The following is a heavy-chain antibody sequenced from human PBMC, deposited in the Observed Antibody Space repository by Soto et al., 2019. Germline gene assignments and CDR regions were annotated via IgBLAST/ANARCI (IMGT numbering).Heavy chain of an antibody. CDR3: AKTGPELLWFGEWSGWFDP. CDR2: ISGSGGST. CDR1: GFTFSSYA. Sequence: EVQLLESGGGLVKLGGSLRLSCAASGFTFSSYAMSWVRQAPGKGLEWVSAISGSGGSTYYADSVKGRFTISRDNSKNTLYLQMNSLRAEDTAVYYCAKTGPELLWFGEWSGWFDPWGQGTLVTVSS. J-gene: IGHJ5*02. D-gene: IGHD3-10*01. V-gene: IGHV3-23*01.